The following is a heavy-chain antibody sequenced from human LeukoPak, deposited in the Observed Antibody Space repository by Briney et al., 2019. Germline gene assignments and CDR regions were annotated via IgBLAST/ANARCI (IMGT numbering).Heavy chain of an antibody. CDR2: IKQDGSEK. Sequence: GSLRLSCGASGFTFRSYWMSWVRQAPGKGLEWVANIKQDGSEKYYVDSVKGRFTISRDNAKNSLYLQMNSLKVEDTAIYYCARDNWVDCWGQGTLVTVSS. CDR1: GFTFRSYW. CDR3: ARDNWVDC. J-gene: IGHJ5*01. V-gene: IGHV3-7*03.